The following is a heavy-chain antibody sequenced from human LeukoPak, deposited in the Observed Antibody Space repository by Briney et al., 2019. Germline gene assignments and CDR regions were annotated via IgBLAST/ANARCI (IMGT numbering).Heavy chain of an antibody. J-gene: IGHJ4*02. D-gene: IGHD5-12*01. CDR2: IIPIFGTA. V-gene: IGHV1-69*06. Sequence: GASVKVSCKASGGTLSSYAISWVRQAPGQGLEWMGGIIPIFGTANYAQKFQGRVTITVDKSTSTAYMELRSMRSEDTAVYYCARTLESGYDRFFDYWGQGTLVTVSS. CDR1: GGTLSSYA. CDR3: ARTLESGYDRFFDY.